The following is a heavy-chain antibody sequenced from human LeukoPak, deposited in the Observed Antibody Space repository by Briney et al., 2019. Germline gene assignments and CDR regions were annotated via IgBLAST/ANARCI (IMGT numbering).Heavy chain of an antibody. V-gene: IGHV4-34*01. Sequence: SETLSLTCAVYGGSFSGYYWSWIRQPPGKGLEWIGEINHSGSTNYNPSLKSRVTISVDTSKNQFSLKLSSVTAADTAVYYCAKEVTYGGAAFDVWGQGTTVTVSS. J-gene: IGHJ3*01. CDR1: GGSFSGYY. CDR2: INHSGST. D-gene: IGHD3-10*01. CDR3: AKEVTYGGAAFDV.